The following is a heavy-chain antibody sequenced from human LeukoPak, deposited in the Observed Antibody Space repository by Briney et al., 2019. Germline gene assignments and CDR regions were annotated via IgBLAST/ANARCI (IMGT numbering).Heavy chain of an antibody. V-gene: IGHV3-21*01. Sequence: GGSLRLSCAASGFTFSSYSMSWVRQAPGKGLEWVSSISSSSSYIYYADSLKGRFTISRDNAKNSLYLQMNSLRVEDTAMYYCARDPRSLYYFDYWGQGTLVTVSS. CDR1: GFTFSSYS. CDR2: ISSSSSYI. CDR3: ARDPRSLYYFDY. J-gene: IGHJ4*02.